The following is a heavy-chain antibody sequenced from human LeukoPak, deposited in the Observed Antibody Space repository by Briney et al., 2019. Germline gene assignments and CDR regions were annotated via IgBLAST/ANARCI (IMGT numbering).Heavy chain of an antibody. V-gene: IGHV3-23*01. CDR1: GFTFSSYA. CDR2: ITDSGGDT. J-gene: IGHJ4*02. Sequence: GGSLRLSCVASGFTFSSYAMSWVRQGPGKGPEWVSAITDSGGDTYHADSVKGRFTISRDNSKNTLYLQMNSLRAEDTALYYCAKGSSSSRPYYFDYWGQGILVTVSS. CDR3: AKGSSSSRPYYFDY. D-gene: IGHD6-6*01.